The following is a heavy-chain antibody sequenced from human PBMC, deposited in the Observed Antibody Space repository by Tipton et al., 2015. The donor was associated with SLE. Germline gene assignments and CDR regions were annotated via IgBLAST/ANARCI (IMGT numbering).Heavy chain of an antibody. CDR2: IWYDGSNK. CDR3: TGVNYHDRNPD. J-gene: IGHJ4*02. Sequence: SLRLSCAASGFTFSMYGMHWVRQAPGKGLEWVAVIWYDGSNKYYSDSVKGRFTISRDNSKNTLYLQMNSLRAEDTAVYYCTGVNYHDRNPDWGQGTLVAVSS. CDR1: GFTFSMYG. V-gene: IGHV3-33*08. D-gene: IGHD3-16*01.